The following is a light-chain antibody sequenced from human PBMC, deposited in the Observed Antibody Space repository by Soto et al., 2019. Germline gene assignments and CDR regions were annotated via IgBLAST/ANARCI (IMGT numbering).Light chain of an antibody. J-gene: IGKJ4*01. Sequence: EIVLTQSPATLSLPPGKRATLSCRASQSVSSFLAWYQQKPGQAPRLLIYDASNRATGIPARFSGGGSGTDFTLTISSLEPEDFAVYYGQQRSNWPLPFGGGTKVDIK. CDR1: QSVSSF. CDR2: DAS. CDR3: QQRSNWPLP. V-gene: IGKV3-11*01.